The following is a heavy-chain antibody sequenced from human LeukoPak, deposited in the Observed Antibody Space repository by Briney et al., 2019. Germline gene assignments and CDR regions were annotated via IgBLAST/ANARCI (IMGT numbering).Heavy chain of an antibody. CDR2: IYIGGST. D-gene: IGHD3-10*02. CDR3: AELGITMIGGV. Sequence: GGSLRLSCAASGFTVRNNYMSWVRQAPGKGLEWVSLIYIGGSTYYADSVKGRFTISRDNAKNSLYLQMNSLRAEDTAVYYCAELGITMIGGVWGKGTTVTISS. J-gene: IGHJ6*04. CDR1: GFTVRNNY. V-gene: IGHV3-53*01.